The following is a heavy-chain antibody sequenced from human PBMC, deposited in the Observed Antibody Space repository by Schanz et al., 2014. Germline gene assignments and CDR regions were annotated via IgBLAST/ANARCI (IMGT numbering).Heavy chain of an antibody. CDR1: GGTFSSYT. J-gene: IGHJ4*02. Sequence: QVQLVQSGAEVKKPGSSVKVSCTASGGTFSSYTISWIRQAPGQGLEWLGWMNPNSGNPGFAQKFRGRVTMTRNTSMSTAYIDLHILTSEDTAVYYCARGRTFDYWGQGTLVTVSS. V-gene: IGHV1-8*01. CDR2: MNPNSGNP. CDR3: ARGRTFDY.